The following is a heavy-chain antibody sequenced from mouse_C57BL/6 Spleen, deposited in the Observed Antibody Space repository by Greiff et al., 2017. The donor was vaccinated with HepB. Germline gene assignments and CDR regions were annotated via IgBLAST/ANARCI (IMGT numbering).Heavy chain of an antibody. J-gene: IGHJ3*01. D-gene: IGHD1-3*01. CDR3: ARDSIKSQREFAY. Sequence: VQLQQPGTELVKPGASVKLSCKASGYTFTSYWMHWVKQRPGQGLEWIGDINPGNGDTNYNEKFKSKATLTVDKSSSTAYMQLSSLTSEDSAVYYCARDSIKSQREFAYWGQGTPVTVSA. CDR2: INPGNGDT. V-gene: IGHV1-53*01. CDR1: GYTFTSYW.